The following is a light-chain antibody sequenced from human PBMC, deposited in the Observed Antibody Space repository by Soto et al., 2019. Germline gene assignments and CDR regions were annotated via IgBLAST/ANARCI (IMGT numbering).Light chain of an antibody. J-gene: IGKJ1*01. CDR2: AAS. CDR1: QGIRND. Sequence: ATQMTQSPSSLSASVGDRVTITFRSIQGIRNDLGWYQQKPGKAPKLLIYAASSLQSGVPSRFSGSGSGTDFTLTISSLQHEDFATYYCLQDYNYPPTFGQGTKVDIK. V-gene: IGKV1-6*01. CDR3: LQDYNYPPT.